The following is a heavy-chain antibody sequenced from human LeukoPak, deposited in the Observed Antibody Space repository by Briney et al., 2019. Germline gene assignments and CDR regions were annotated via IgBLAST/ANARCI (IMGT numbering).Heavy chain of an antibody. CDR2: IIPILGIA. CDR3: ARDLRRYDFWSERGNFDY. J-gene: IGHJ4*02. D-gene: IGHD3-3*01. Sequence: SVKVSCKASGGTFSSYTISWVRQAPGQGLEWKGRIIPILGIANYAQKFQGRVTITADKSTSTAYMELSSLRSEDTAVYYCARDLRRYDFWSERGNFDYWGQGTLVTVSS. CDR1: GGTFSSYT. V-gene: IGHV1-69*04.